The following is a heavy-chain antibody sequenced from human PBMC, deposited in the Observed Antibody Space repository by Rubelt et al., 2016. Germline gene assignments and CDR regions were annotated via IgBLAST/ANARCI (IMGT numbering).Heavy chain of an antibody. CDR1: GDPMSRYY. D-gene: IGHD4-23*01. V-gene: IGHV4-4*07. CDR3: ARLRGDTDGGSWPDY. J-gene: IGHJ4*02. CDR2: IYAGGST. Sequence: QESGPRLVKPSETLSLTCVVSGDPMSRYYWNWFRKSAGKGLEWIGRIYAGGSTQYNPSLRSRATLSVDTTRNQFSLTVKSVTAADTAVYYCARLRGDTDGGSWPDYWGQGALVTVSS.